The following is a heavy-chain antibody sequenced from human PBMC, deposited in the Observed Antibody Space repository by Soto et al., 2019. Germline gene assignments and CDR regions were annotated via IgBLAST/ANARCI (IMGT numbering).Heavy chain of an antibody. V-gene: IGHV4-31*03. D-gene: IGHD1-1*01. CDR2: IYYSGST. Sequence: SETLSLTCTVSGGSISSGGYYWTWIRQRPGKGLEWIGYIYYSGSTFYNPSLKSRITISVDTSKNQFSLKLNSVTAADTAVYYCXRYDAVDVYYYAMDVWGQGTRVTVSS. J-gene: IGHJ6*02. CDR3: XRYDAVDVYYYAMDV. CDR1: GGSISSGGYY.